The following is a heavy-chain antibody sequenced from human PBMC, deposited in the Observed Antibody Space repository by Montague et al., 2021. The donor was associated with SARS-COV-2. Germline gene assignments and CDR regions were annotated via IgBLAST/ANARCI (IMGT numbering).Heavy chain of an antibody. CDR3: ARVFPRWLQFDPYFDY. CDR1: GCSISSYY. Sequence: SETLSLTCTVSGCSISSYYWSWIRQPPGKGLEWIGYIYYSGSTYYNPSLNSRVTISVDTSKNQFSLKLSSVTAADTAVYYCARVFPRWLQFDPYFDYWGQGTLVTVSS. CDR2: IYYSGST. V-gene: IGHV4-59*01. D-gene: IGHD5-24*01. J-gene: IGHJ4*02.